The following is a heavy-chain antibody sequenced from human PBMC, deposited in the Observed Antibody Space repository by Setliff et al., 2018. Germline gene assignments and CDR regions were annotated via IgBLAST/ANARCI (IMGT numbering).Heavy chain of an antibody. D-gene: IGHD6-13*01. CDR1: GYTFTTYG. J-gene: IGHJ4*02. V-gene: IGHV1-69*10. CDR3: ARDREAAADY. Sequence: SVKVSCKASGYTFTTYGISWVRQAPGQGLEWMGGIIPILGIANYAQKFQGRVTITRDTSASTAYMELSSLRSEDTAVYYCARDREAAADYWGQGTLVTVSS. CDR2: IIPILGIA.